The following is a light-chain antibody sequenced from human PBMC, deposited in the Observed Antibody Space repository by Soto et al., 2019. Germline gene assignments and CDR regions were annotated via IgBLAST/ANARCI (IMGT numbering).Light chain of an antibody. J-gene: IGKJ4*01. CDR1: QSISSW. CDR2: KAS. CDR3: QQYNSFSLT. V-gene: IGKV1-5*03. Sequence: DIQMTQSPSTLSASVGDRVTITCRASQSISSWLAWYQQKPGKAPNLLIYKASSLESGVPSRFSGSGSGTEFNLTISSLQPDDFATYYCQQYNSFSLTFGGGTKVEIK.